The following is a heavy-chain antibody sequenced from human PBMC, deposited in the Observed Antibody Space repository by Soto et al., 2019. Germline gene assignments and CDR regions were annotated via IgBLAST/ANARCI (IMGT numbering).Heavy chain of an antibody. J-gene: IGHJ4*02. V-gene: IGHV5-51*01. D-gene: IGHD5-12*01. Sequence: GDSLQISCKASGYTFAAYWIGWVRPVPGKGLEWMAIIYPGDSETRYSPSFQGQVTISADKSISTAYLQWSSLKASDTAMYYCASQGNDAEGFDYWGQGTLVTVSS. CDR3: ASQGNDAEGFDY. CDR2: IYPGDSET. CDR1: GYTFAAYW.